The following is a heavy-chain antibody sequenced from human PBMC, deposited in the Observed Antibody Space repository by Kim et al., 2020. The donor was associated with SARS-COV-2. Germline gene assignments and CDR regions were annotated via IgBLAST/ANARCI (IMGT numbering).Heavy chain of an antibody. J-gene: IGHJ4*02. CDR3: ARERAVEVYFDY. D-gene: IGHD2-15*01. CDR1: GGSISSGDYY. Sequence: SETLSLTCTVSGGSISSGDYYWSWIRQPPGKGLEWIGYIYYSGSTYYNPSLKSRVTISVDTSKNQFSLKLSSVTAADTAVYYCARERAVEVYFDYWGQGTLVTVSS. V-gene: IGHV4-30-4*01. CDR2: IYYSGST.